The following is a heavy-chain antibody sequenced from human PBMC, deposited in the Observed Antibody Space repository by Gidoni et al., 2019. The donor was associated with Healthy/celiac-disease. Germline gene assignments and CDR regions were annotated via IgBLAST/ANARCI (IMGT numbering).Heavy chain of an antibody. D-gene: IGHD3-22*01. Sequence: QVQLVESGGGVVQPGRSLRLSCAASGFTFSSYGMHWVRQAPGKGLEWVAVIWYDGSNKYYAYSVKGRFTISRDNSKNTLYLQMNSLRAEDTAVYYCARYFWDYDSSGYLDYWGQGTLVTVSS. CDR1: GFTFSSYG. J-gene: IGHJ4*02. CDR2: IWYDGSNK. CDR3: ARYFWDYDSSGYLDY. V-gene: IGHV3-33*01.